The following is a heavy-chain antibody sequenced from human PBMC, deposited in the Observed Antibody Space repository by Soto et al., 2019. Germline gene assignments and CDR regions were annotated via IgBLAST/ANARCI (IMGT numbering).Heavy chain of an antibody. V-gene: IGHV1-18*04. D-gene: IGHD5-12*01. Sequence: QAQLVQSGAEVKKSGASVRVSCKASGDTLTNYCVTWVRQAPGQGLEWLGRVTPYKADTNSAQNLQGRVTMATDTSTNTAYLELRSLRSDDTAVYFCATDGPSNSGNLYAFDIWGQGTMVTVSA. CDR2: VTPYKADT. CDR3: ATDGPSNSGNLYAFDI. CDR1: GDTLTNYC. J-gene: IGHJ3*02.